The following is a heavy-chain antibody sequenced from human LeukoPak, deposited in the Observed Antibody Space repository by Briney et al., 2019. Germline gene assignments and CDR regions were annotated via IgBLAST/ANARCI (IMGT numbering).Heavy chain of an antibody. CDR3: ARLGGYCSSTSCYRYYYYYMDV. J-gene: IGHJ6*03. CDR2: IFYSGST. V-gene: IGHV4-39*07. Sequence: SETLSLTCTVSGGSISSGTYYWGWIRQPPGKGLEWIGSIFYSGSTYYNPSLKSRVTISVDTSKNQFSLRLSSVTAADTAVYYCARLGGYCSSTSCYRYYYYYMDVWGKGTTVTVSS. CDR1: GGSISSGTYY. D-gene: IGHD2-2*03.